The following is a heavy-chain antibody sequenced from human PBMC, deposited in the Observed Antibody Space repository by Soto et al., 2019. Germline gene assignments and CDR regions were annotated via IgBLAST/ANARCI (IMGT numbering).Heavy chain of an antibody. CDR2: IYHSGST. CDR3: VVDPDTAMTHYYYYGMDV. J-gene: IGHJ6*02. V-gene: IGHV4-38-2*01. Sequence: PSETLSLTCAVSGYSISSGYYWGWIRQPPGKGLEWIGSIYHSGSTYYNPSLKSRVTISVDTSKNQFSLKLSSVTAADTAVYYCVVDPDTAMTHYYYYGMDVWGQGTTVT. CDR1: GYSISSGYY. D-gene: IGHD5-18*01.